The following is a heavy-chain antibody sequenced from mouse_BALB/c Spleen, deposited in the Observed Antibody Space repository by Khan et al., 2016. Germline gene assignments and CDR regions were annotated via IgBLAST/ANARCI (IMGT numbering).Heavy chain of an antibody. CDR1: GFSFSNFW. D-gene: IGHD1-1*02. CDR2: IRFKSENYAT. CDR3: TSVVDY. J-gene: IGHJ2*01. V-gene: IGHV6-6*02. Sequence: EVKLEVSGGGLVQPGGSMKLSCVASGFSFSNFWMSWVRQSPEKGLEWVAEIRFKSENYATHYAETVKGRFTISRDDSKSRLYLQMNSLKTEDTGTYYCTSVVDYGGQGTTLTVSS.